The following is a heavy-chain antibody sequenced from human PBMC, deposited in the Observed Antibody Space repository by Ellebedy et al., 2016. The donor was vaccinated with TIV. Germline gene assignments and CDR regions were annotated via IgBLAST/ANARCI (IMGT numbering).Heavy chain of an antibody. Sequence: GESLKISCAASGFTFSSYNMHWVRQAPGKGLEWVALISYDGSNIYYADSVKGRFTISRDNSKDTLYLQMNSLRAEDTAVYYCARDLDRNYPGAYFDYWGQGTLVTVSA. D-gene: IGHD4-11*01. CDR3: ARDLDRNYPGAYFDY. J-gene: IGHJ4*02. V-gene: IGHV3-30-3*01. CDR2: ISYDGSNI. CDR1: GFTFSSYN.